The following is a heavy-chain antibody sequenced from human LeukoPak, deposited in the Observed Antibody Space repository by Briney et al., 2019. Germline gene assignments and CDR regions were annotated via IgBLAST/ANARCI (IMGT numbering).Heavy chain of an antibody. Sequence: GGSLRLSCVASGFTFGKYWMSWVRQAPGKGLEWVANIKLDGSEKNYVDSVKGRFTISRDNAKNSLYLQMSILRAEDTAVYFCARGGGLDFWGQGATVTVSS. J-gene: IGHJ6*02. D-gene: IGHD3-16*01. CDR2: IKLDGSEK. CDR1: GFTFGKYW. CDR3: ARGGGLDF. V-gene: IGHV3-7*03.